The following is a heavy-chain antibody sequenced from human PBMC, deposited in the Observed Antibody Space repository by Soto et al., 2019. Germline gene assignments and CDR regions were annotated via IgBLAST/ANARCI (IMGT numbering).Heavy chain of an antibody. CDR1: GGSISSSSY. CDR3: RRSSRYSTEV. D-gene: IGHD6-13*01. J-gene: IGHJ6*02. Sequence: QLQLQESGPGLVKPSETLSLTCTVSGGSISSSSYWGWIRQPPGKGLEWIGSIYSIGSTYYNPSLKSRVTISVDTSKNQFSLKLSSVTAAGTAVYYCRRSSRYSTEVWGQGTTVTVSS. V-gene: IGHV4-39*01. CDR2: IYSIGST.